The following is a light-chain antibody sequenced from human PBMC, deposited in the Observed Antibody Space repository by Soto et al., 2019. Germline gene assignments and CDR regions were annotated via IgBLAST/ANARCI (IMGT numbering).Light chain of an antibody. V-gene: IGKV3-20*01. CDR1: QSVSSSY. CDR3: QQYGSSPPIT. J-gene: IGKJ5*01. CDR2: GAS. Sequence: EIVLTQSPGRLFLSPGERATLSCRASQSVSSSYLAWYQQKPGQAPRLLIYGASSRATGIPDRFSGCGFGTDFTLSSSRLEPEDFVVYYCQQYGSSPPITFGQGTRLEI.